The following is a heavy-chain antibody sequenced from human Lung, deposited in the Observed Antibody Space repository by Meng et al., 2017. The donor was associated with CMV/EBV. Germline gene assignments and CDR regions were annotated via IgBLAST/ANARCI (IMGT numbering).Heavy chain of an antibody. D-gene: IGHD1-26*01. CDR3: ARAYRAIDY. J-gene: IGHJ4*02. V-gene: IGHV3-7*01. CDR1: GFTLSSYW. Sequence: GGPLSLPCPASGFTLSSYWMSWVRQAPGKGLEWVANIKEDGSEKYYVDSVKGRFTISRDNAKNSLYVQMNSLRGEDTAVYYCARAYRAIDYWGQGTLVTVSS. CDR2: IKEDGSEK.